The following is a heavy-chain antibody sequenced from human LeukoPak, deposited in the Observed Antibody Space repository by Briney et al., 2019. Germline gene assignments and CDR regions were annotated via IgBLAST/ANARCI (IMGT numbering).Heavy chain of an antibody. Sequence: ASVKVSCKASGYSFTSHYMHWVRQAPGQGLEWMGWINPNSGGTNYAQKFQGRVTMTRDTSISTAYMELSRLTSDDTAVYYCARGYYDSSGFEYQDWGQGTLVTVSS. CDR1: GYSFTSHY. CDR3: ARGYYDSSGFEYQD. CDR2: INPNSGGT. V-gene: IGHV1-2*02. D-gene: IGHD3-22*01. J-gene: IGHJ1*01.